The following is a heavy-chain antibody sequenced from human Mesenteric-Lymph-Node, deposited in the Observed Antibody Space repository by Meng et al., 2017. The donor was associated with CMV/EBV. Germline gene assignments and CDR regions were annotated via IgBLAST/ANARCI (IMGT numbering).Heavy chain of an antibody. V-gene: IGHV3-23*01. D-gene: IGHD2-2*02. CDR3: VKQFAEHQVLYDAFDI. CDR1: GFTFSSYA. CDR2: IRGSGGST. Sequence: GESLKISCAASGFTFSSYAMSWVRQAPGKGLEWVSAIRGSGGSTYHADSVKGRFTISRDNSKNTLYLQMNSLRAEDTAVYYCVKQFAEHQVLYDAFDIWGQGTMVTVSS. J-gene: IGHJ3*02.